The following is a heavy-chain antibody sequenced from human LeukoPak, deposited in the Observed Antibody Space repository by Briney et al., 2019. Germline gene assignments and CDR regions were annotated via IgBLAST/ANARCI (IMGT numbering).Heavy chain of an antibody. D-gene: IGHD6-13*01. CDR2: ISYDGPNK. Sequence: GGSLRLSCAASGFTFSTYAMHWVRQAPGKGLEWVAAISYDGPNKMYADSVKGRFTISRDNSKNTLYLQMNSLRAEDTAVYYCARGVRIAAAGYIDYWGQGTLVTVSS. V-gene: IGHV3-30*04. J-gene: IGHJ4*02. CDR1: GFTFSTYA. CDR3: ARGVRIAAAGYIDY.